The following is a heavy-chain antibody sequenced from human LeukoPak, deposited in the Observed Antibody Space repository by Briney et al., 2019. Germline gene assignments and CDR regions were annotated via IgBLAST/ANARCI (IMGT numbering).Heavy chain of an antibody. D-gene: IGHD2-15*01. CDR2: IYTSGRN. J-gene: IGHJ4*02. V-gene: IGHV4-61*02. CDR1: GGSISSGSYY. CDR3: ARVSGGTRDY. Sequence: SQTLSLTCTVSGGSISSGSYYWSWIRQPDGQGLVWIGRIYTSGRNNYNPAHKSLVTISANSYKTQFSLKLSSVTASDTAVYYWARVSGGTRDYWGQGTLVTVTS.